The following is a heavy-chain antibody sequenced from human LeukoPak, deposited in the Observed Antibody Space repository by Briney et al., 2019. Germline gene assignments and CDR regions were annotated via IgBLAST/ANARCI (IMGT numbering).Heavy chain of an antibody. Sequence: GGSLRLSCAASGFTFSSYAMRWVRQAPGKGLEWVSGISGSGGSTYYADSVKGRFTISRDNSKNTLYLQMNSPRAEDTAVYYCAILPGYSSSWYEVDYWGQGTLVTVS. CDR1: GFTFSSYA. D-gene: IGHD6-13*01. V-gene: IGHV3-23*01. CDR3: AILPGYSSSWYEVDY. J-gene: IGHJ4*02. CDR2: ISGSGGST.